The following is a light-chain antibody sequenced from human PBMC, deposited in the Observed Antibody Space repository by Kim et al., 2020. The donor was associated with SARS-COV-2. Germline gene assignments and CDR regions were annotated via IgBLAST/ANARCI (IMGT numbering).Light chain of an antibody. V-gene: IGLV1-44*01. CDR2: NDN. Sequence: QSVLTQPPSASGTPGQRVTISCSGSSSNIGRHTVNWYQQLPATAPKLLIFNDNQRASGVPERFSASKSGTSASLAIDGLQSEDEGDYYCAAWDDSLTGSWAFGGGTKVTVL. CDR3: AAWDDSLTGSWA. CDR1: SSNIGRHT. J-gene: IGLJ3*02.